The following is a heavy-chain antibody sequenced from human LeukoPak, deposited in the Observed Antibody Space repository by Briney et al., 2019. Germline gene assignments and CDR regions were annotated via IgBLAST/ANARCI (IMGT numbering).Heavy chain of an antibody. Sequence: PGGSLRLSCAASGFTVSTSYMSWVRQAPGKGLEYVAAISRNGGSTYYADSVKGRFTISRDNSKSTLYLQMSSLRAEDTAVYLCVKDLRSDFMGVLSRYLSYWGQGTLVTVSS. CDR2: ISRNGGST. V-gene: IGHV3-64D*09. J-gene: IGHJ4*02. CDR3: VKDLRSDFMGVLSRYLSY. CDR1: GFTVSTSY. D-gene: IGHD2/OR15-2a*01.